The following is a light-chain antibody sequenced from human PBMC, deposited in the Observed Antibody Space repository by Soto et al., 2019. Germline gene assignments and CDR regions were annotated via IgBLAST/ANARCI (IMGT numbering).Light chain of an antibody. Sequence: ERVMTQSAATLSVSPGERATLSFRASHGIGSTLAWYQQKPGQTPRLLIYGASTRATGVPARFSGSGSGTEFTLTLNSLQSEDFAVYYCHRYNNWPITFGGGTKVDI. CDR3: HRYNNWPIT. V-gene: IGKV3-15*01. J-gene: IGKJ4*01. CDR2: GAS. CDR1: HGIGST.